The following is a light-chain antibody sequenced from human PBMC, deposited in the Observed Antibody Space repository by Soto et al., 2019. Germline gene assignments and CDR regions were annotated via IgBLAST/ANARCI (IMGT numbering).Light chain of an antibody. V-gene: IGKV2-28*01. CDR2: LGS. Sequence: DIVMTQTPLSLPVTPGEAASISCRSSQSLLHSNGYNYLDWYLQKPGQSPQLMIYLGSNRASGVPDRFSGSGSGTDFTLKISRVEAEDVGVYYCMQGTHWPLTLGGGTKVDIK. CDR1: QSLLHSNGYNY. J-gene: IGKJ4*01. CDR3: MQGTHWPLT.